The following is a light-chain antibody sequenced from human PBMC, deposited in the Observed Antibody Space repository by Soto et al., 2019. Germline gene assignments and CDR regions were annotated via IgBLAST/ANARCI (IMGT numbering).Light chain of an antibody. CDR1: SSDVGSYNL. CDR2: EGN. Sequence: QSALTQPASVSGSPGQLITISCTGTSSDVGSYNLVSWHQQHPGKAPKLMIYEGNKRPSGVSNRFSGSKSANTASLTISGLQTEDEADYYCCSYAGTNTFVFGTGTKVTVL. CDR3: CSYAGTNTFV. J-gene: IGLJ1*01. V-gene: IGLV2-23*01.